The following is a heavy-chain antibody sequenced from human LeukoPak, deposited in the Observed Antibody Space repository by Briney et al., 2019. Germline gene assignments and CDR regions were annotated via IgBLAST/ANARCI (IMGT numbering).Heavy chain of an antibody. CDR3: ARAAQSFKRSMVRGGTFGY. Sequence: GASVKVSCKASGYTFTSYDINWVRQATGQGLEWMGWMNPNSGNTGYAQKFQGRVTMTRNTSISTAYMELSSLRSEDTAVYYCARAAQSFKRSMVRGGTFGYWGQGTLVTVSS. V-gene: IGHV1-8*01. CDR1: GYTFTSYD. D-gene: IGHD3-10*01. J-gene: IGHJ4*02. CDR2: MNPNSGNT.